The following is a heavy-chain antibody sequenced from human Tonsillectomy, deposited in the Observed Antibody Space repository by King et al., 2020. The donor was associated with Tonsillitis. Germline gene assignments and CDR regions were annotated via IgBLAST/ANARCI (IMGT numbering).Heavy chain of an antibody. J-gene: IGHJ4*02. V-gene: IGHV3-48*03. Sequence: VQLVESGGGLVQPGGSLRLSCAASGFTFSSYEMNWIRQAPGKGLEWVSYISSSGSAIYYADSVKGRFTISRDNAKNSLYLQMNSLRAEDTAVYYCVRDRNLGILAAAVPYYFDYWGQGTLVTVSS. D-gene: IGHD6-13*01. CDR3: VRDRNLGILAAAVPYYFDY. CDR1: GFTFSSYE. CDR2: ISSSGSAI.